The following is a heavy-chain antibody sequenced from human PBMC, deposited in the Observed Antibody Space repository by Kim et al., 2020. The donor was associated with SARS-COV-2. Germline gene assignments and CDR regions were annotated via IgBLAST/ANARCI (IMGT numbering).Heavy chain of an antibody. CDR2: ISAYNGNT. CDR1: GYTFTSYG. Sequence: ASVKVSCKASGYTFTSYGISWVRQAPGQGLEWMGWISAYNGNTNYAQKLQGRVTMTTDTSTSTAYMELRSLRSDDTAVYYCARNRGWGYYYDISGYLYYFDYWGQGTLVTVSS. J-gene: IGHJ4*02. V-gene: IGHV1-18*01. CDR3: ARNRGWGYYYDISGYLYYFDY. D-gene: IGHD3-22*01.